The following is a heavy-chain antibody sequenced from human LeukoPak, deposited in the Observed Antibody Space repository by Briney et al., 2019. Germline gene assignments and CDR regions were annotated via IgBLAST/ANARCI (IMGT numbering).Heavy chain of an antibody. J-gene: IGHJ4*02. Sequence: SETLSLTCTVSGGSISSSSYYWGWIRQPPGKGLEWIGSIYYSGSTYYNPSLKSRVTISVDTSKNQFSLKLSPVTAADTAVYYCARLVNVFFFDYWGQGTLVTVSS. D-gene: IGHD2/OR15-2a*01. CDR3: ARLVNVFFFDY. CDR2: IYYSGST. V-gene: IGHV4-39*01. CDR1: GGSISSSSYY.